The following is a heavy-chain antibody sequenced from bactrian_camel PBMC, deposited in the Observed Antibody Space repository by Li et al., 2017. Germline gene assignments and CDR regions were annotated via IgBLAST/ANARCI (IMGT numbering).Heavy chain of an antibody. CDR1: EFPFSSYA. J-gene: IGHJ4*01. CDR2: VTDGSNYT. D-gene: IGHD5*01. V-gene: IGHV3S1*01. Sequence: HVQLVESGGGSVQAGGSLRLSCVASEFPFSSYAAYWVRQAPGKGLEWVSRVTDGSNYTTYADFARGRFTISRIDAKNMLYLEANSLKTEDDSATYICAAEMYGGCRLEGDWGTTARGPRSPSP.